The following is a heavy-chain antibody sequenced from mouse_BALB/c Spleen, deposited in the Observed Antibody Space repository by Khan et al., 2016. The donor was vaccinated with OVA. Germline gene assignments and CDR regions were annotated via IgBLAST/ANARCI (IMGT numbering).Heavy chain of an antibody. CDR3: VRSGGNFHWYFDV. CDR2: ISSGRSTI. Sequence: EVELVESGGGLVQPGGSRNLSCAASGFTFRSFGMHLIRQAPKKGLEWVAYISSGRSTIYSVATVTGRFTISSATPKNTLFLQMTSLRSEYTAMYYCVRSGGNFHWYFDVWGAGTSVTVSS. V-gene: IGHV5-17*02. J-gene: IGHJ1*01. D-gene: IGHD2-1*01. CDR1: GFTFRSFG.